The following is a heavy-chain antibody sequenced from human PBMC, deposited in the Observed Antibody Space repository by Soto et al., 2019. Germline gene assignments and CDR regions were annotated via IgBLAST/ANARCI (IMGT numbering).Heavy chain of an antibody. Sequence: QVQLVESGGGVVQPGRSLRLSCAASGFTFSSHGMHWVRQAPGKGLEWVAVIWYDVSNKYYRDSVEGRFTISRDNFKNTVSLQMNSLRAEDTAVYYCVRWSDNKVLDPWGQGTLVTVSS. J-gene: IGHJ5*02. V-gene: IGHV3-33*01. CDR2: IWYDVSNK. D-gene: IGHD1-1*01. CDR1: GFTFSSHG. CDR3: VRWSDNKVLDP.